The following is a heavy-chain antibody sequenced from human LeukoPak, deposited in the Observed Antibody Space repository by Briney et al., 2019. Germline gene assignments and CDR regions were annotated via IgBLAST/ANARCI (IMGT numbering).Heavy chain of an antibody. J-gene: IGHJ5*02. D-gene: IGHD6-19*01. CDR2: INHSGST. CDR1: VGSFSGYY. V-gene: IGHV4-34*01. Sequence: SETLSLTCAVYVGSFSGYYWTWIRQPPGKGLEWIGEINHSGSTNYNPSLKSRVTISVDTSKNQCSRKLYSVSPEDTAVYYCARGSSFDGDDSGWVFNWFDPWGQGTLVTVSS. CDR3: ARGSSFDGDDSGWVFNWFDP.